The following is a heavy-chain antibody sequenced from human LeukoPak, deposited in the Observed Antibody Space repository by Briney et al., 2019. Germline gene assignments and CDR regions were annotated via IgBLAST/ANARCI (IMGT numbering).Heavy chain of an antibody. CDR3: ARDQYCSGGSCYSYYYYGMDV. Sequence: PGGSLRLSCAASGFTFSNAWMSWVRQAPGKGLEWVGRIKSKTDGGTTDYAAPVKGRFTISRDDSKNTLYLQMNSLKTEDTAVYYCARDQYCSGGSCYSYYYYGMDVWGQGTTVTVSS. CDR1: GFTFSNAW. V-gene: IGHV3-15*01. D-gene: IGHD2-15*01. J-gene: IGHJ6*02. CDR2: IKSKTDGGTT.